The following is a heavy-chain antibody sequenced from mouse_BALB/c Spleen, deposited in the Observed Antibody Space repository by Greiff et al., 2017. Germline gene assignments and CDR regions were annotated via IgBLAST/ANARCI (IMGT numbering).Heavy chain of an antibody. Sequence: QVTLKESGPGILQPSQTLSLTCSFSGFSLSTSGMGVSWIRQPSGKGLEWLAHIYWDDDKRYNPSLKSRLTISKDTSSNQVFLKITSVDTADTATYYCARTGYDYDDAMDYWGQGTSVTVSS. V-gene: IGHV8-12*01. CDR2: IYWDDDK. CDR1: GFSLSTSGMG. J-gene: IGHJ4*01. CDR3: ARTGYDYDDAMDY. D-gene: IGHD2-4*01.